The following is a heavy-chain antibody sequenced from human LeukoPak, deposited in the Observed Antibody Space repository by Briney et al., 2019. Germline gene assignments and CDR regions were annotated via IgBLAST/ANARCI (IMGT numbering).Heavy chain of an antibody. CDR3: ARDLRLTYYYDSSGKNYYLDY. CDR2: INPNSGGT. D-gene: IGHD3-22*01. V-gene: IGHV1-2*02. Sequence: ASVKVSCKASGYTFTGYYMHWVRQAPGQGLEWMGWINPNSGGTNYAQKFQGRVTMTRDTSISTAYMELSRLRSDDTAVYYCARDLRLTYYYDSSGKNYYLDYWGQGTLVTVSS. J-gene: IGHJ4*02. CDR1: GYTFTGYY.